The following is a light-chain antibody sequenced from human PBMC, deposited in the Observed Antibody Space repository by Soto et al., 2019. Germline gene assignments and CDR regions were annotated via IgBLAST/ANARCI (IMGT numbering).Light chain of an antibody. V-gene: IGKV3-20*01. J-gene: IGKJ1*01. CDR2: AAS. CDR1: QGVRSSY. Sequence: EVVMTQSPATLSVAPGEGATLSCRASQGVRSSYLAWYQQTPGQPHRLLIYAASSRATGIPDRFSGSGSGTDFSLTISRLEAEEFAVYYCQQYGSSPRTVGQGNKVDIK. CDR3: QQYGSSPRT.